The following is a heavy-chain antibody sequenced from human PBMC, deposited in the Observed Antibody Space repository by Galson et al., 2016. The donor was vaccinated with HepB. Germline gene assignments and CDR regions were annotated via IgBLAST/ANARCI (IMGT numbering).Heavy chain of an antibody. CDR1: GGSIISGSYY. Sequence: SETLSLTCSVSGGSIISGSYYWGWVRQPPGKGLEWIGTISYTGNTYYNPSLKSRVTISVDTPRDQFSLELRSVSVADTADYYCADYIPGLTMDVWGKGTTVTVSS. V-gene: IGHV4-39*01. J-gene: IGHJ6*03. CDR3: ADYIPGLTMDV. D-gene: IGHD4-11*01. CDR2: ISYTGNT.